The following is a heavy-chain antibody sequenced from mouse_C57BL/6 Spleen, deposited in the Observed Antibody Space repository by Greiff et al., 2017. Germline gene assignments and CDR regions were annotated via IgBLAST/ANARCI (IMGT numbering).Heavy chain of an antibody. CDR2: ISSGSSTI. V-gene: IGHV5-17*01. J-gene: IGHJ3*01. CDR3: ARPDYYGSPFAY. D-gene: IGHD1-1*01. CDR1: GFTFSDYG. Sequence: EVKVVESGGGLVKPGGSLKLSCAASGFTFSDYGMHWVRQAPEKGLEWVAYISSGSSTIYYADTVKGRFTISRDNAKNTLFLQMSSLRSEDTAMYYCARPDYYGSPFAYWGQGTLVTVSA.